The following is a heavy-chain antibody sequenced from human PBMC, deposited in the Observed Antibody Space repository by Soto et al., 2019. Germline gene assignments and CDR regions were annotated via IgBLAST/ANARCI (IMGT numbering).Heavy chain of an antibody. Sequence: EVQLLESGGGLVQPGGSLRLSCAASGFTFSSYVMSWVRQAPGKGLEWVSVISGGGGRTYYADSVKGRLTISRDNSKNTWDMEMNSVGPGASAFYYCAKGGYCRSSSCSARFAFALWGKGTMVTVSS. CDR1: GFTFSSYV. D-gene: IGHD2-2*01. CDR2: ISGGGGRT. CDR3: AKGGYCRSSSCSARFAFAL. V-gene: IGHV3-23*01. J-gene: IGHJ3*01.